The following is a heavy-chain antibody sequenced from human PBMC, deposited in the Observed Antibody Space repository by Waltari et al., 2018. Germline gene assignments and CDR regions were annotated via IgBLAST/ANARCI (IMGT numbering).Heavy chain of an antibody. CDR2: VLSTGKT. Sequence: QLQLQESGPGLVKPSGTLSPSCAVSGDSVTSPNWWSWVRQSPQRGLEWIGQVLSTGKTNYSPSFASRVTMSLDASNNQFSLKVTSATAAYTAVYYCARDRGRGLYLDAWGPGTLVTVSP. J-gene: IGHJ5*02. D-gene: IGHD2-15*01. CDR3: ARDRGRGLYLDA. CDR1: GDSVTSPNW. V-gene: IGHV4-4*02.